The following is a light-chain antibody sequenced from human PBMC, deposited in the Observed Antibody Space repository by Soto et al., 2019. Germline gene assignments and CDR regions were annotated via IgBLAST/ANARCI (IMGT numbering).Light chain of an antibody. CDR2: GAP. Sequence: EIVLTQSPGTLSLSPGERATLSCSASQSVSSSYFAWYQQRFGQAPMLLIYGAPSRDTGIPDRFSGSGSGTDFTLTISRLEPEYVAVYYCQQYGSSTWTFGKGTKVEIK. J-gene: IGKJ1*01. CDR1: QSVSSSY. CDR3: QQYGSSTWT. V-gene: IGKV3-20*01.